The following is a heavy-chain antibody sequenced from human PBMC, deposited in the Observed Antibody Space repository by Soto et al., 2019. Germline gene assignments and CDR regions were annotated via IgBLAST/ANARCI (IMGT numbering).Heavy chain of an antibody. CDR2: INHSGST. J-gene: IGHJ1*01. Sequence: SETLSLTGAVYAGAFSGYYWSWIRQPPGKWLEWIGEINHSGSTKYNPSRKGRVTISVDTSKNQFSLKLSSVTAADTGVYYCASFVYDFWSGLRGRAYWGQGTMLNV. V-gene: IGHV4-34*01. CDR3: ASFVYDFWSGLRGRAY. CDR1: AGAFSGYY. D-gene: IGHD3-3*01.